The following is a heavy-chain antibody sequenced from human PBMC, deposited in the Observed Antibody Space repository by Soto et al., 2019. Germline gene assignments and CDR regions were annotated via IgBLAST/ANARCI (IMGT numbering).Heavy chain of an antibody. CDR3: ARGRNQLPNYYGMHV. V-gene: IGHV3-74*01. CDR2: INSDGSST. D-gene: IGHD2-2*01. Sequence: PERTLRRSCVASGSSYISNWMNCLRQAPGKGLPCLSRINSDGSSTSYADSVKGRFCISRDNAKNTLYLQMNSLRDADTAVYYCARGRNQLPNYYGMHVWGQGTTVAV. CDR1: GSSYISNW. J-gene: IGHJ6*02.